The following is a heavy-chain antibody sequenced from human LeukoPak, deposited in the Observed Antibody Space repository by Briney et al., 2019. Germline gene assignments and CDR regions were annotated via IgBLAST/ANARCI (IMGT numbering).Heavy chain of an antibody. J-gene: IGHJ4*02. D-gene: IGHD6-13*01. Sequence: SETLSLTCTVSGDSISSGGYYCSWIRQPPGKGLEWIGYIYHSGESYFNPSLKSRVTMSVDKSKNQFSLNLTSVTAADTAVYYCARDPAAGTTVAFDYWGQGTLVTVSS. CDR3: ARDPAAGTTVAFDY. V-gene: IGHV4-30-2*01. CDR2: IYHSGES. CDR1: GDSISSGGYY.